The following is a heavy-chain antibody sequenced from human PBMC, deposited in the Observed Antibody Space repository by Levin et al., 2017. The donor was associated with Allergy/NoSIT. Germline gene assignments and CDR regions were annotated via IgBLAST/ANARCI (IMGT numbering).Heavy chain of an antibody. D-gene: IGHD2-15*01. CDR1: GFTFSSYS. J-gene: IGHJ3*02. CDR3: ARVRCSGGSCYYAFDI. V-gene: IGHV3-21*01. CDR2: ISSSSSYI. Sequence: PGESLKISCAASGFTFSSYSMNWVRQAPGKGLEWVSSISSSSSYIYYADSVKGRFTISRDNAKNSLYLQMNSLRAEDTAVYYCARVRCSGGSCYYAFDIWGQGTMVTVSS.